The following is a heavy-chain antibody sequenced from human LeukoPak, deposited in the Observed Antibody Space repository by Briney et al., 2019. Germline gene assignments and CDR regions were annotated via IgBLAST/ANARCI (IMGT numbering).Heavy chain of an antibody. J-gene: IGHJ4*02. CDR3: ASNWYYYDSSGYPYYFDY. V-gene: IGHV1-3*01. CDR1: GYTFTSYA. CDR2: INAGNGNT. D-gene: IGHD3-22*01. Sequence: ASVKVSCKASGYTFTSYAMHWVRQAPGQRLEWMGWINAGNGNTKYSQKFQGRVTITRDTSASTAYMELSSLRSEDTAVYYCASNWYYYDSSGYPYYFDYWGQGTLVTVS.